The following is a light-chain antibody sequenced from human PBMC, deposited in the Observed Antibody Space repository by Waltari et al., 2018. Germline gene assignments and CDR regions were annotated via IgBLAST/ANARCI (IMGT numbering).Light chain of an antibody. CDR1: GTAIATSDF. CDR3: ASQRPDGVVL. CDR2: DVT. V-gene: IGLV2-14*03. J-gene: IGLJ3*02. Sequence: QSALTQPASVSGSPGQSITISCAGIGTAIATSDFVSWYQHHPDRAPQVIIYDVTNRPSGISARFSASKSADTASLTISGLLAEDEGDYYCASQRPDGVVLFGGGTRVTVL.